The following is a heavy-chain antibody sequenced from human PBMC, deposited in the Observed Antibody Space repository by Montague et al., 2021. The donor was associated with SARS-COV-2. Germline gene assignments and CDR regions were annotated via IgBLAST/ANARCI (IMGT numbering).Heavy chain of an antibody. CDR3: ASSGITLTGLDAFDI. CDR1: GDSVSSKSVA. J-gene: IGHJ3*02. V-gene: IGHV6-1*01. Sequence: CAISGDSVSSKSVAWNWIRQSPSRGLEWLGGTYYRSKWDSDYAESVKXRLVITPDTSKNQVSLQLNSVIPEDTAVYFCASSGITLTGLDAFDIWGQGTMVTVSS. CDR2: TYYRSKWDS. D-gene: IGHD3-9*01.